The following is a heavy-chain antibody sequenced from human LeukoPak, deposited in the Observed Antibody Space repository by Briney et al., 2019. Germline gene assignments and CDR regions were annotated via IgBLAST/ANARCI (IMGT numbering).Heavy chain of an antibody. CDR1: GCTFTSYG. J-gene: IGHJ6*02. CDR2: ISAYNGNT. D-gene: IGHD6-13*01. V-gene: IGHV1-18*01. CDR3: ARVATAGTGVTYYYYGMDV. Sequence: ASVKVSCKASGCTFTSYGISWVRQAPGQGLEWMGWISAYNGNTNYAQKLQGRVTMTTDTSTSTAYMELRSLRSDDTAVYYCARVATAGTGVTYYYYGMDVWGQGTTVTVSS.